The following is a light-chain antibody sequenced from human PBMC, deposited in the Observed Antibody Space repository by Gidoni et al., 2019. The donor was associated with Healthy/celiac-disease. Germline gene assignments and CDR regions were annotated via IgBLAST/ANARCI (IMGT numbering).Light chain of an antibody. J-gene: IGKJ1*01. V-gene: IGKV1-5*03. Sequence: DLQMTQSPSTLSASVGDRVTITCRASQSISSWLAWYQQKPGKAPKLLIYKASSLESGVPSRFSGSGSGTEFTLTISSLQPDDFATYYCQQYNSLPWTFGQXTKVEIK. CDR2: KAS. CDR3: QQYNSLPWT. CDR1: QSISSW.